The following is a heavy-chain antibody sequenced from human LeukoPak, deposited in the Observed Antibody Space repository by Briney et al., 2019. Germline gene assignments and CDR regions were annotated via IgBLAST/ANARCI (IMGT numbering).Heavy chain of an antibody. D-gene: IGHD6-13*01. CDR2: MFYSGST. CDR1: GGSISSSY. J-gene: IGHJ4*02. Sequence: PSETLSLTCTVSGGSISSSYWSWIRQPPGKGLEWIGYMFYSGSTNYNPSLKSRVTISVDTSENQFSLKLSSVTAADTAVYYCARRGSSSWEIDYWGQGTLVTVSS. CDR3: ARRGSSSWEIDY. V-gene: IGHV4-59*08.